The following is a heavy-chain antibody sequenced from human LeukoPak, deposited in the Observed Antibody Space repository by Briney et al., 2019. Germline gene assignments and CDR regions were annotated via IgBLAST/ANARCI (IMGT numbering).Heavy chain of an antibody. D-gene: IGHD6-19*01. J-gene: IGHJ4*02. CDR2: ISGSGGST. CDR1: GFTFSSYA. Sequence: GGSLRLSCAASGFTFSSYAMSWVRQAPGRGLEWVSAISGSGGSTYYADSVKGRFTISRDNSKNTLYLQMNSLRAENTAVYYCAKYGIGAVAGFDYWGQGTLVTVSS. V-gene: IGHV3-23*01. CDR3: AKYGIGAVAGFDY.